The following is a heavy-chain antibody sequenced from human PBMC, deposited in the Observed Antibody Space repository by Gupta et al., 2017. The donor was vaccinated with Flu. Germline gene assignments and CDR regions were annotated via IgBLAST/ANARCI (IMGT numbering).Heavy chain of an antibody. CDR2: INHSGST. Sequence: QVQLQQWGAGLLKPSETLSLTCAVSGGSFSGYYWSWIRQPPGKGLEWIGEINHSGSTNYNPSLKSRVTISVDTSKNQFSLKLSSVTAADTAVYYCARTRAVAGRGGSYNWFDPWGQGTLVTVSS. V-gene: IGHV4-34*01. J-gene: IGHJ5*02. D-gene: IGHD6-19*01. CDR3: ARTRAVAGRGGSYNWFDP. CDR1: GGSFSGYY.